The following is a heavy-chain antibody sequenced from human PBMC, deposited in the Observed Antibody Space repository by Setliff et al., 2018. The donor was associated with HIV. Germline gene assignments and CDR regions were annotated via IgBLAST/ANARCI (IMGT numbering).Heavy chain of an antibody. CDR2: VSHSGSS. V-gene: IGHV4-34*01. J-gene: IGHJ3*02. CDR1: VGSFSGYY. D-gene: IGHD2-21*01. Sequence: PSETLSLTCGVYVGSFSGYYWSWIRQPPGKGLEWIGEVSHSGSSNYNPSFRSRVTISVDKSKNQFSLKLASVTAADTAVYYCARGFSSGDYPRLFTPFDIWGQGTVVTVSS. CDR3: ARGFSSGDYPRLFTPFDI.